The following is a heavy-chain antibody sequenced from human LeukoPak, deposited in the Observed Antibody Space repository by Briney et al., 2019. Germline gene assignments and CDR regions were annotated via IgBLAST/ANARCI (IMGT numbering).Heavy chain of an antibody. J-gene: IGHJ4*02. CDR3: ARDIGVSFADY. D-gene: IGHD1-26*01. CDR1: GGTFSSYA. Sequence: SVKVSCKASGGTFSSYAISWVRQAPGQGLEWMGGIIPIFGTANYAQKFQGRVTITADKSTSTAYMELRSLRSDDTAMYYCARDIGVSFADYWGQGTLVAVSS. CDR2: IIPIFGTA. V-gene: IGHV1-69*06.